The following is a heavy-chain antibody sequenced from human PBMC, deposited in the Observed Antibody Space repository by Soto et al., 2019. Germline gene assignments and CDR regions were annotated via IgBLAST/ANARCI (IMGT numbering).Heavy chain of an antibody. CDR2: IKSKTDGGTT. Sequence: EVQLVESGGGLVKPGGSLRLSCAASGFTFSNAWMSWVRQAPGKGLEWVGRIKSKTDGGTTDYAAPVKGRFTISRDDSKNMAYLQMNSLKAEDTAVYYCAWFAKASDGMDVWGRGTTVTVSS. CDR1: GFTFSNAW. D-gene: IGHD3-10*01. V-gene: IGHV3-15*01. CDR3: AWFAKASDGMDV. J-gene: IGHJ6*02.